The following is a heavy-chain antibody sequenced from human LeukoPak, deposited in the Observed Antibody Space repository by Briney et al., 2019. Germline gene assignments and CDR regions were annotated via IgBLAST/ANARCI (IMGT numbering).Heavy chain of an antibody. CDR1: GFTVSSNY. D-gene: IGHD2-21*01. CDR2: IYSGGST. J-gene: IGHJ4*02. CDR3: ARDSRIRFDY. Sequence: GGSLRLSCAASGFTVSSNYMSWVRQAPGKGLEWVSVIYSGGSTYYADSVKGRFTISRGNAKNSLYLQMNSLRAEDTAVYYCARDSRIRFDYWGRGTLVTVSS. V-gene: IGHV3-53*01.